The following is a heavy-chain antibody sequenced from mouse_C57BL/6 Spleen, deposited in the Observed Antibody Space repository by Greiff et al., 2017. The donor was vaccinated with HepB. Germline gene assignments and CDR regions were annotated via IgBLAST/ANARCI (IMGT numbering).Heavy chain of an antibody. D-gene: IGHD1-1*01. CDR2: IDPSDSYT. CDR1: GYTFTSYW. V-gene: IGHV1-69*01. Sequence: QVQLQQPGAELVMPGASVKLSCKASGYTFTSYWMHWVKQRPGQGLEWIGEIDPSDSYTNYNQKFKGKSTLTVDKSSSTAYMQLSSLTSEDSAVYYCAKSFNDDGSSYWYFDVWGTGTTVTVSS. CDR3: AKSFNDDGSSYWYFDV. J-gene: IGHJ1*03.